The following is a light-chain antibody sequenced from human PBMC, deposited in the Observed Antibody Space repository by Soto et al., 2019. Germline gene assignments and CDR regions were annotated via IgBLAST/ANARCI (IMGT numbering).Light chain of an antibody. Sequence: QSALTQPPSVSGAPGQRVTISCTGSSSNIGAGYDVHWYQQLPGTAPKLLIYGNTNRPSGGPDRFSGSKSGTSASLAITGLQAEDEADYYCHSYDSSLSGSVFGGGTKLTVL. CDR1: SSNIGAGYD. CDR2: GNT. J-gene: IGLJ3*02. CDR3: HSYDSSLSGSV. V-gene: IGLV1-40*01.